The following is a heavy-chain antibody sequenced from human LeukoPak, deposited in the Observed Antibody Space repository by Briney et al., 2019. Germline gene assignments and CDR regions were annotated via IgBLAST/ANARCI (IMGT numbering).Heavy chain of an antibody. D-gene: IGHD1-26*01. CDR2: ISWNSGSI. CDR1: GFTFDDYA. CDR3: AKDTSGYSGSSFDY. J-gene: IGHJ4*02. V-gene: IGHV3-9*01. Sequence: PGRSLRLSCAASGFTFDDYAMHWVRQAPGKGLEWVSGISWNSGSIGYADSVKGRFTISRDNAKNSLYLQMNSLRAEDTALYYCAKDTSGYSGSSFDYWGQGTLVTVSS.